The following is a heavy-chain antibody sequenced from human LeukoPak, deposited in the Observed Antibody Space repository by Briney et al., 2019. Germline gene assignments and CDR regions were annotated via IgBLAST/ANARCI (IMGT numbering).Heavy chain of an antibody. V-gene: IGHV4-4*07. CDR1: GGSISSYY. CDR3: ARDCPWFDP. J-gene: IGHJ5*02. CDR2: TYTSGST. Sequence: PSETLSLTCAVSGGSISSYYWSWIRKPAGKGLEWIGRTYTSGSTNYNPSLKSRVTMSVDTSKNQFSLKLSSVTAADTAVYYCARDCPWFDPWGQGTLVTVSS.